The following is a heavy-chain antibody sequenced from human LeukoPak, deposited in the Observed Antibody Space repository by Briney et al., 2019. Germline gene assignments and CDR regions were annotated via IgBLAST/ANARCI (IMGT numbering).Heavy chain of an antibody. CDR1: GFTFSSYA. CDR3: ANGNRCTSPNCLGYYYFYMDV. V-gene: IGHV3-23*01. J-gene: IGHJ6*03. D-gene: IGHD2-8*01. Sequence: GGSLRLSCAASGFTFSSYAVNWVRQAPGRGLEWVSGFSGSGGTTYYADSVKGRFTISRDNSKNTLHLQMNSLRAEDTAVYYCANGNRCTSPNCLGYYYFYMDVWGKGTTVTVSS. CDR2: FSGSGGTT.